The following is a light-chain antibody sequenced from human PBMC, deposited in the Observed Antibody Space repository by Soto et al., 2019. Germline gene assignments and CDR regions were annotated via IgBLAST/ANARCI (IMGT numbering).Light chain of an antibody. Sequence: ESMLTQSPGTLSLSPGDRATLSCRASRSVSSRYITGYQQKPGQAPRLLIYGASIRATGIPDRFSGSGSGTDFTLTISRLEAEDFAVYYCQQFGDSPPAFTFGQGTKLEI. J-gene: IGKJ2*01. V-gene: IGKV3-20*01. CDR1: RSVSSRY. CDR3: QQFGDSPPAFT. CDR2: GAS.